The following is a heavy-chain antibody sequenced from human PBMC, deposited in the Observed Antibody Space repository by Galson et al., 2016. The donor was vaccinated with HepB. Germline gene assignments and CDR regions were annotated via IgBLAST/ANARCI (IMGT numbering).Heavy chain of an antibody. D-gene: IGHD1-1*01. CDR3: TTERRRQLFNWFDS. V-gene: IGHV3-15*01. J-gene: IGHJ5*01. CDR1: GFTLSSHS. CDR2: IKSKSDGETT. Sequence: SLRLSCAASGFTLSSHSMNWVRQAPGKGLEWVGRIKSKSDGETTDYAVPVKGRFTITRDDSENTLYLRINSLKTEDTAMYYCTTERRRQLFNWFDSWGQGTLVTVSS.